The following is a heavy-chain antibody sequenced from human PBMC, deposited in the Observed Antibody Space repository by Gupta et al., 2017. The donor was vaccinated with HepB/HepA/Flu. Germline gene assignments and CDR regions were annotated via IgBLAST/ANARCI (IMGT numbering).Heavy chain of an antibody. CDR2: IIPIFGTA. CDR3: ARDDPSGFGELLPNWFDP. CDR1: GGTFSSYA. D-gene: IGHD3-10*01. J-gene: IGHJ5*02. V-gene: IGHV1-69*06. Sequence: QVQLVQSGAEVKKPGSSVKVSCKASGGTFSSYAISWVRQAPGQGLEWMGGIIPIFGTANYAQKFQGRVTITADKSTSTAYMELSSLRSEDTAVYYCARDDPSGFGELLPNWFDPWGQGTLVTGSS.